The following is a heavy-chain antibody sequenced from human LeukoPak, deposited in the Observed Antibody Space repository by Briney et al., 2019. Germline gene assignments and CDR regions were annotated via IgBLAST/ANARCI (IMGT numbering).Heavy chain of an antibody. J-gene: IGHJ6*03. Sequence: SVKVSRKASGGTFSSYAISWVRQAPGQGLEWMGGIIPIFGTANYAQKFQGRVTITTDESTSTAYMELSSLRSEDTAVYYCARSSGGSTSDQGYMDVWGKGTTVTVSS. D-gene: IGHD2-15*01. CDR3: ARSSGGSTSDQGYMDV. CDR1: GGTFSSYA. CDR2: IIPIFGTA. V-gene: IGHV1-69*05.